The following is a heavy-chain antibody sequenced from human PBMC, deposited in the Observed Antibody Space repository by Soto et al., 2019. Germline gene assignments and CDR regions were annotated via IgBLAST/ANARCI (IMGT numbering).Heavy chain of an antibody. CDR1: GFTFSRYW. Sequence: HPGGSLRLSCAASGFTFSRYWMHWVRQAPGKGLVWVSRINPDGSDTDYVDSVKGRFTISRDNAKNTVYLQMNSLRAEDTAVFYCGRGGSDSPMAPGYWGQGTLVTVSS. D-gene: IGHD5-18*01. CDR2: INPDGSDT. V-gene: IGHV3-74*01. J-gene: IGHJ4*02. CDR3: GRGGSDSPMAPGY.